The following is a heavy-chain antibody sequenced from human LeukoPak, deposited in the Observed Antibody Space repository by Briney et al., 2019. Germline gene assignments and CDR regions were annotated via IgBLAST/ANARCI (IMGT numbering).Heavy chain of an antibody. CDR1: GGSFSSYA. CDR3: ARDEQDSSSWYARWFDP. J-gene: IGHJ5*02. Sequence: ASVKVSCKASGGSFSSYAISWVRQAPGQGLEWMGGIIPIFGTPHYAQTFQGRVTITADESTSTAYMELSSLRSEDTAVYYCARDEQDSSSWYARWFDPWGQGTLVTVSS. D-gene: IGHD6-13*01. V-gene: IGHV1-69*13. CDR2: IIPIFGTP.